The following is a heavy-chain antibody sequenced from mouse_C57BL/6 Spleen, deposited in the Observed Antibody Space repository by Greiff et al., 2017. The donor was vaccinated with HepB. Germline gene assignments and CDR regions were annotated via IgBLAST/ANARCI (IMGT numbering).Heavy chain of an antibody. Sequence: QVQLQQPGAELVRPGSSVKLSCKASGYTFTSYWLHWVKQRPIQGLEWIGNIDTSDSETHYNQKFKDKATLTVDKSSSTAYMQLSGLTSEDSAVYYCARMGKTGTYAMDYWGQGTSVTVSS. CDR3: ARMGKTGTYAMDY. J-gene: IGHJ4*01. D-gene: IGHD4-1*01. V-gene: IGHV1-52*01. CDR1: GYTFTSYW. CDR2: IDTSDSET.